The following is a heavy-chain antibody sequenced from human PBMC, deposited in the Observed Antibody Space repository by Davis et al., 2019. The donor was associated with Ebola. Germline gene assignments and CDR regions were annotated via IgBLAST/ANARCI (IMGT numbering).Heavy chain of an antibody. J-gene: IGHJ3*01. D-gene: IGHD6-19*01. CDR1: AITFSSYA. V-gene: IGHV3-23*01. CDR3: AKGIVKAVSGTGYAFDL. CDR2: ISGSGGNT. Sequence: GGSLRLSCADSAITFSSYAMTWVRQAPGKGLEWVSAISGSGGNTYYADSVKGRFIISRDNSKNILYIQMHNLTVEDTALYFCAKGIVKAVSGTGYAFDLWGQGTMVTVSS.